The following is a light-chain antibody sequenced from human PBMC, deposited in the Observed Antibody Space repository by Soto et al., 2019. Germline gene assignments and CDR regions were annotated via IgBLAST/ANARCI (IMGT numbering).Light chain of an antibody. J-gene: IGLJ1*01. Sequence: QSVLTQPRSVSGSPGQSVIISCTGSRSDVGAYDYVSWYQQHPGKAPKLIIFDVTKRPSGVPHRFSGSKSGNTASLTISGLQAEDEADYFCCSYADRYTFYVSGSGTKVTVL. CDR3: CSYADRYTFYV. V-gene: IGLV2-11*01. CDR2: DVT. CDR1: RSDVGAYDY.